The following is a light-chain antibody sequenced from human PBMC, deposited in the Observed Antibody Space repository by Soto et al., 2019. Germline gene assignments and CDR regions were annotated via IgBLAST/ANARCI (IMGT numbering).Light chain of an antibody. CDR1: PSISNN. J-gene: IGKJ2*01. CDR3: QQYNNWPHT. Sequence: EIVMTQSPVTLSASPGERATLSCRASPSISNNLAWHQQKPGQAPRLLIYGASTRATGIPARFSGSGSVTEFTLTISSVQSEDFAVYYCQQYNNWPHTFGQGTKLEI. V-gene: IGKV3-15*01. CDR2: GAS.